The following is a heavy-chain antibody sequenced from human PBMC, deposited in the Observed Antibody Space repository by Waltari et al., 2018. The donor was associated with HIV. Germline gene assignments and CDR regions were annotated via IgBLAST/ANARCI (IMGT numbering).Heavy chain of an antibody. Sequence: EVQLVESGGGLVQPGGSLRLSCAASGFTFCSYWMSWVRQAPGKGLEWVANIKQDGSEKYYVDSMKGRFTISRDNAKNSLYLQINSLRAEDTAVYYCAGRSPARRLNWFDPWGQGTLVIVSS. V-gene: IGHV3-7*01. CDR1: GFTFCSYW. J-gene: IGHJ5*02. D-gene: IGHD2-8*01. CDR3: AGRSPARRLNWFDP. CDR2: IKQDGSEK.